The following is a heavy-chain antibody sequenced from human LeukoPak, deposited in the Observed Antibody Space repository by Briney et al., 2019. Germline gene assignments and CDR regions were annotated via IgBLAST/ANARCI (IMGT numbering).Heavy chain of an antibody. J-gene: IGHJ4*02. Sequence: SETLSPTCTVSGASISGYYWSWIRQPPGKRLEWIGYIISTGTINYNPSLKSRVTISIDTSRNQLSLQLTSVTAADTAVYYCARVTDWNDLDYWGQGTLVTVSS. CDR1: GASISGYY. CDR2: IISTGTI. CDR3: ARVTDWNDLDY. V-gene: IGHV4-59*01. D-gene: IGHD1-1*01.